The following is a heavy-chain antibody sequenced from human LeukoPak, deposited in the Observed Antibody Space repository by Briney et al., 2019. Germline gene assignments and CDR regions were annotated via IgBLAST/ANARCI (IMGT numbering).Heavy chain of an antibody. J-gene: IGHJ4*02. D-gene: IGHD6-19*01. V-gene: IGHV4-34*01. CDR3: ARIPLGYSSGWVFDY. Sequence: SETLSLNCAVDGGSFSGYYWSWIRQPPGKGLELIGELNHSGSTNYTPSLKSRVTISVDTSKNQFSLKLSSVTAADTAVYYCARIPLGYSSGWVFDYWGQGTLVTVSS. CDR1: GGSFSGYY. CDR2: LNHSGST.